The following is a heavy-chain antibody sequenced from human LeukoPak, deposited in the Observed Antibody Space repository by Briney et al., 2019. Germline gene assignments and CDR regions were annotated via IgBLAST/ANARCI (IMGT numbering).Heavy chain of an antibody. V-gene: IGHV3-21*01. D-gene: IGHD1-26*01. CDR2: ISSSSSYI. Sequence: PGGSLRLSCAASGSTFSSYSMNWVRQAPGKGLEWVSSISSSSSYIYYANSVKGRFTISRDNAKNSLYLQMNSLRAEDTAVYYCARDSTIVGATTSDYWGQGTLVTVSS. J-gene: IGHJ4*02. CDR1: GSTFSSYS. CDR3: ARDSTIVGATTSDY.